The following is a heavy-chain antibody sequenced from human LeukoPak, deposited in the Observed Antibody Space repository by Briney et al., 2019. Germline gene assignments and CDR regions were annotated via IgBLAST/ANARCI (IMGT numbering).Heavy chain of an antibody. D-gene: IGHD2-2*01. J-gene: IGHJ6*04. CDR1: GFTFSSYA. CDR2: ISGSGGST. Sequence: GGSLTLSFSASGFTFSSYAISSVRQAPGKGLGLVSAISGSGGSTYYAASVKCRFTSSSDNSKNTLYLQMNSLRAEDTAVYYCAGYCSSTSCYEYYYYGMDVWGKGTTVTVSS. CDR3: AGYCSSTSCYEYYYYGMDV. V-gene: IGHV3-23*01.